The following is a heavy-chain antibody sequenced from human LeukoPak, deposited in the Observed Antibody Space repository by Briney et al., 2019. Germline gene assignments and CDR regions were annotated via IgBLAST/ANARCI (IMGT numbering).Heavy chain of an antibody. Sequence: GGSLRLSCAASGFTFSSYSMNWVRQAPGKGLEWVSSISSSSSYIYYADSVKGRFTISRDNAKNSLYLQMNSLRAEDTAVYYCARVWYYDSSGYYQEDYYYMDVWGKGTTVTVSS. D-gene: IGHD3-22*01. CDR1: GFTFSSYS. CDR3: ARVWYYDSSGYYQEDYYYMDV. CDR2: ISSSSSYI. J-gene: IGHJ6*03. V-gene: IGHV3-21*01.